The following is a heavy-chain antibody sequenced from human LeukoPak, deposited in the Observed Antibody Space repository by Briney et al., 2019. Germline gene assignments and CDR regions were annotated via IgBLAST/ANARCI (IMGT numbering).Heavy chain of an antibody. CDR1: GGSFSGYY. CDR3: ARGAASYYYGMDV. Sequence: SETLSLTCAVYGGSFSGYYWSWIRQPPGKGLEWIGEINHSGSTNYNPSLKSRVTISVDTSKNQFSLKLSSVTAADTAVYYCARGAASYYYGMDVRGQGTTVTVSS. CDR2: INHSGST. J-gene: IGHJ6*02. V-gene: IGHV4-34*01. D-gene: IGHD6-25*01.